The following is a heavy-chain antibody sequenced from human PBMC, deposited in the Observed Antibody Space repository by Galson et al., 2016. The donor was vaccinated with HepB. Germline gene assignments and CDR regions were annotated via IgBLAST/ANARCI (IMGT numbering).Heavy chain of an antibody. CDR1: GFTFSTFW. D-gene: IGHD6-13*01. J-gene: IGHJ4*02. CDR3: TSYSDAWYSGF. V-gene: IGHV3-7*03. Sequence: SLRLSCAASGFTFSTFWMTWVRQAPGKGLEWVANIKQDGSGKYYVGSVKGRFTISRDNAKNSVYLQMNSLRGDDTAVYYCTSYSDAWYSGFWGQGTLVTVSS. CDR2: IKQDGSGK.